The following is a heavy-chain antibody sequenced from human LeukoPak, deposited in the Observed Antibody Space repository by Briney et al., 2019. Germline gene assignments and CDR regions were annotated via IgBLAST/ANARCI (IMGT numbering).Heavy chain of an antibody. Sequence: PGRSLRLSCAASGFTFSSYGMHWVRQAPGKGLEWVAVISYDGSNKYYADSVKGRFTISRDNSKNTLYLQMNSLRAEDTAVYYCAKGLTYSRGNYFDYWGQGTLVTVSS. CDR1: GFTFSSYG. V-gene: IGHV3-30*18. CDR2: ISYDGSNK. D-gene: IGHD3-10*01. J-gene: IGHJ4*02. CDR3: AKGLTYSRGNYFDY.